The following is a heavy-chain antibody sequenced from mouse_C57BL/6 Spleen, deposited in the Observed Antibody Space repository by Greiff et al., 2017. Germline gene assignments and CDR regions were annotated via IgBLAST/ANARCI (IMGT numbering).Heavy chain of an antibody. Sequence: QVQLQQSGPGLVQPSQSLSITCTVSGFSLTSYGVHWVRQSPGKGLEWLGVIWRGGSTDYNAAFMSRLSITKDNSKSQVFFKMNSLQADDTAIYYCSKSDDDDGRHYFDYWGQGTTLTVSS. CDR1: GFSLTSYG. V-gene: IGHV2-5*01. CDR3: SKSDDDDGRHYFDY. D-gene: IGHD2-4*01. J-gene: IGHJ2*01. CDR2: IWRGGST.